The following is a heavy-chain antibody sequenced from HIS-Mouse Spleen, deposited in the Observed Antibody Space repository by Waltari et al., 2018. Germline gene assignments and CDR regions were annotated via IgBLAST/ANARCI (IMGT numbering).Heavy chain of an antibody. V-gene: IGHV1-2*02. CDR1: GYTFTGYY. D-gene: IGHD1-26*01. CDR2: INPNSGGT. J-gene: IGHJ4*02. Sequence: QVQLVQSGAEVKKPGASVKVSCKASGYTFTGYYMPWVRQAPGQGLEWMGWINPNSGGTNYAQKCQGRVTMTRDTSISTAYMELSRLRSDDTAVYYCARGPGIVGATDYWGQGTLVTVSS. CDR3: ARGPGIVGATDY.